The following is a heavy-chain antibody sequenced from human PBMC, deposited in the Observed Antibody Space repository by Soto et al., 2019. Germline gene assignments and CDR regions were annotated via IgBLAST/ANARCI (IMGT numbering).Heavy chain of an antibody. CDR2: ISGSGGST. CDR1: GFTFSSYA. V-gene: IGHV3-23*01. CDR3: AKDSPSPLVVPNDYFDY. J-gene: IGHJ4*02. D-gene: IGHD3-22*01. Sequence: EVQLLESGGGLVQPGGSLRLSCAASGFTFSSYAMSWVRQAPGKGLEWVSAISGSGGSTYYADSVKGRFTISRDNSKNALYLQMNSLRAEDTAVYYCAKDSPSPLVVPNDYFDYWGQGTLVTVSS.